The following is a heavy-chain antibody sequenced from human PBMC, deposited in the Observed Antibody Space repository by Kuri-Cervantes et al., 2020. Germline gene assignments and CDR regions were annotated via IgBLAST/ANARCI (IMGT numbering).Heavy chain of an antibody. J-gene: IGHJ3*02. CDR1: GFTVSSNY. CDR3: ARSYLSRLTSHLHCSGGSCYSFDAFDI. CDR2: IYSCGST. D-gene: IGHD2-15*01. V-gene: IGHV3-66*03. Sequence: GESLKISCAASGFTVSSNYMSWVRQAPGKGLEWVSVIYSCGSTYYADSVKGRFTISRDNAKNSLYLQMNSLRAEDTAVYYCARSYLSRLTSHLHCSGGSCYSFDAFDIWGQGTMVTVSS.